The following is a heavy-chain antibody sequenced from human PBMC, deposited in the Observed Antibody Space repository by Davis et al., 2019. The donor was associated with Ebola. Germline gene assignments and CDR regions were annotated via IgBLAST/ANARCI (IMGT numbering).Heavy chain of an antibody. Sequence: PSETLSLTCTVSGGSISSGSYYWGWIRQPPGKGLEWIGSIYHSGSTYYNPSLKSRVTISVDTSKNQFSLKLSSVTAADTAVYYCARDAGITISYMDVWGKGTTVTVSS. D-gene: IGHD3-3*01. CDR1: GGSISSGSYY. CDR3: ARDAGITISYMDV. CDR2: IYHSGST. V-gene: IGHV4-39*07. J-gene: IGHJ6*03.